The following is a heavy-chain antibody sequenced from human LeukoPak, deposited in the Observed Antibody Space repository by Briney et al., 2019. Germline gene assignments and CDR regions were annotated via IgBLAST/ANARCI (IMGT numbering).Heavy chain of an antibody. Sequence: GGSLRLSCAASGFTFSSYSMNWVRQAPGKGLEWVSYISSSSSTIYYTDSVKGRFTISRDNAKNSLYLQMNSLRAEDTAVYYCAGGTYYYDSSGLREPGLDYWGQGTLVIVSS. CDR2: ISSSSSTI. J-gene: IGHJ4*02. CDR1: GFTFSSYS. D-gene: IGHD3-22*01. V-gene: IGHV3-48*04. CDR3: AGGTYYYDSSGLREPGLDY.